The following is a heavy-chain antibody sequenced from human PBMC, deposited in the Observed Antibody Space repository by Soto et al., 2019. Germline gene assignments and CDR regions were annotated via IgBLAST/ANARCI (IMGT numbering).Heavy chain of an antibody. CDR3: ARDLYNWSPLYCGMDV. CDR1: GYTFTSYG. J-gene: IGHJ6*02. D-gene: IGHD1-20*01. CDR2: ISAYNGNT. Sequence: ASVKVSCKASGYTFTSYGISWVRQAPGQGLEWMGWISAYNGNTNYAQKLQGRVTMTTDTSTSTAYMELRSLRSDDTAVYYCARDLYNWSPLYCGMDVWGQGTTVTLSS. V-gene: IGHV1-18*01.